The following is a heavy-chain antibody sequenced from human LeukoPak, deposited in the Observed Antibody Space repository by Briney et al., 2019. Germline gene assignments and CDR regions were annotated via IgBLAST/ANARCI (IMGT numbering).Heavy chain of an antibody. CDR2: ISYDGSNK. V-gene: IGHV3-30-3*01. D-gene: IGHD5-24*01. CDR1: GFTFSSYA. CDR3: ARADGYNYELGTT. J-gene: IGHJ5*02. Sequence: GRSLRLSCAASGFTFSSYATHWVRQAPGKGLEWVAVISYDGSNKYYADSVKGRFTISRDNSKNTLYLQMNSLRAEDTAVYYCARADGYNYELGTTWGQGTLVTVSS.